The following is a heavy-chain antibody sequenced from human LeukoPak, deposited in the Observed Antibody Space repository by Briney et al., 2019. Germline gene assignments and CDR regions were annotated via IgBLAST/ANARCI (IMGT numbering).Heavy chain of an antibody. Sequence: GSSVKVSCKASRGTFSNYAISWVRQAPGQGLEGMGGIIPIFGTANYAQKLQGRVAITADESTSTVYMELSSLRSEDTAVYYCARDRGYSYAKKSSEYYYMDVWGKGTTVTISS. CDR1: RGTFSNYA. CDR3: ARDRGYSYAKKSSEYYYMDV. J-gene: IGHJ6*03. D-gene: IGHD5-18*01. CDR2: IIPIFGTA. V-gene: IGHV1-69*01.